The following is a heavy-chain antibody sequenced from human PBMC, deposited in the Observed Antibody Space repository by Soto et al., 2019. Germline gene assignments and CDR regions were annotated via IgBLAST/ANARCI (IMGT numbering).Heavy chain of an antibody. Sequence: ASVKVSCKASGYTFTSYYMHWVRQAPGQGLEWMGIINPSGGSTSYAQKFQGRVTMTRDTPTSTVYMELSSLRSEDTAVYYCARDLAIVVVVAATPLFCGMDVWGLGTTVTVSS. CDR2: INPSGGST. J-gene: IGHJ6*02. D-gene: IGHD2-15*01. CDR1: GYTFTSYY. CDR3: ARDLAIVVVVAATPLFCGMDV. V-gene: IGHV1-46*01.